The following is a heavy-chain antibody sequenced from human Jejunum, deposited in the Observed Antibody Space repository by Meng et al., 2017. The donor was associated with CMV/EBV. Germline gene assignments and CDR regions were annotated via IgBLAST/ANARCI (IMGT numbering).Heavy chain of an antibody. CDR3: ARDYYYDRSYYFDY. CDR1: GYAFTNYG. J-gene: IGHJ4*02. V-gene: IGHV1-18*01. Sequence: QVQLVQFGSELKKPGASVKVSCKASGYAFTNYGISWVRQAPGQGLEWMGWISAYNGNTNYAQKLQGRVTMTTDTSTSTAYMEVRSLRSDDTAVYYCARDYYYDRSYYFDYWGQGTLVTVSS. CDR2: ISAYNGNT. D-gene: IGHD3-22*01.